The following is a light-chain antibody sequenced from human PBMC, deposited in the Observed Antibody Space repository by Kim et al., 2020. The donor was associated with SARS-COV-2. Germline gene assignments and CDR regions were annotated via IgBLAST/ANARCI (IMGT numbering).Light chain of an antibody. V-gene: IGKV3-15*01. CDR3: QQYNDWPPLT. J-gene: IGKJ4*01. CDR1: QSISSN. Sequence: CPGERATLPCRASQSISSNLAWYQQKPGQAPRLLIYDASTRATGIPARFSGSGSGTEFTLSISSLQSEDFAVYYCQQYNDWPPLTFGGGTKVDIK. CDR2: DAS.